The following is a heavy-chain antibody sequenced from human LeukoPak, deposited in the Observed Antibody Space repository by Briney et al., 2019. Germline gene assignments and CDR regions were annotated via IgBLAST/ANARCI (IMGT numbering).Heavy chain of an antibody. D-gene: IGHD2-15*01. CDR1: GFTFDDYA. CDR3: AKGSCSGGSCYFDY. J-gene: IGHJ4*02. V-gene: IGHV3-9*01. Sequence: GGSLRLSCAASGFTFDDYAMHWVRHAPGKGLEWVSGISWNSGSIGYADSVKGRFTISRDNAKNSLYLQMNSLRAEDTALYYCAKGSCSGGSCYFDYWGQGTLVTVSS. CDR2: ISWNSGSI.